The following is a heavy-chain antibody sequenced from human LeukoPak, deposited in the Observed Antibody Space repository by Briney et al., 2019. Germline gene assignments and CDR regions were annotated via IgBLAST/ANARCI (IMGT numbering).Heavy chain of an antibody. Sequence: SETLSLTCTVSGGSISSYYWSWIRQPPGKGLEWIRYIYSSGSTNYYPSLKSRVTILVNTFKNHSLLKLSSVTGAEPAVYYCARCSREYCRSTSCPNKKAYDYYYMDVWGKGTTVTVSS. J-gene: IGHJ6*03. CDR3: ARCSREYCRSTSCPNKKAYDYYYMDV. V-gene: IGHV4-4*09. CDR1: GGSISSYY. D-gene: IGHD2-2*01. CDR2: IYSSGST.